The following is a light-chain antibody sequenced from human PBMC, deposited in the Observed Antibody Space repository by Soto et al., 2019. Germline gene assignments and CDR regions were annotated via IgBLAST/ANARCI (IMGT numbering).Light chain of an antibody. J-gene: IGKJ1*01. Sequence: DIQMTQSPSTLSASVGDRVTITCRASQSISSWLAWYQQQPGKAPKLLIYKASSLESGVPSDFSGSGSGTEFTLTISSLQPDDFATYYCQQYSSYSTFGQGTKVDIK. CDR1: QSISSW. CDR2: KAS. V-gene: IGKV1-5*03. CDR3: QQYSSYST.